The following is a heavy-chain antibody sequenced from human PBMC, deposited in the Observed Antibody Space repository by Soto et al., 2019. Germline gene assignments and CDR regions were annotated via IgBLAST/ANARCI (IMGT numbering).Heavy chain of an antibody. CDR1: GFTFSSYW. D-gene: IGHD1-26*01. V-gene: IGHV3-74*01. J-gene: IGHJ4*02. CDR3: XXXXXXVXXAXREDY. CDR2: INSDGSST. Sequence: EVQLVESGGGLVQPGGSLRLSCAASGFTFSSYWMHWVRQAPGKGLVWVSRINSDGSSTSYADSVKGRFTISRDNAXXTLXLXXNSLRAEDTAXYYCXXXXXXVXXAXREDYWGQGTLVTVSS.